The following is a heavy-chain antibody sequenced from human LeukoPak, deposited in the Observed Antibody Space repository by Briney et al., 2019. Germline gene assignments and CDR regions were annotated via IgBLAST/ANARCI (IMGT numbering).Heavy chain of an antibody. CDR2: IYSGGSI. J-gene: IGHJ6*03. CDR1: GFTVRFNY. CDR3: ARGEDLDFWSGSPMDV. V-gene: IGHV3-66*02. D-gene: IGHD3-3*01. Sequence: GGSPRLSCAASGFTVRFNYMSWVRQAPGKGLEWVSVIYSGGSIYYADSVKGRFTISRDNSKNTLYLQMNSLRAEDTAVYYCARGEDLDFWSGSPMDVWGKGTTVTVSS.